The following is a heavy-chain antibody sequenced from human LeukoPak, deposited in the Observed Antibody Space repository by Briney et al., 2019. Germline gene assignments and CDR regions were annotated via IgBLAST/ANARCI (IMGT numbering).Heavy chain of an antibody. CDR3: VTKEPSTSGWSY. J-gene: IGHJ4*02. V-gene: IGHV3-7*01. Sequence: GGSRRLSCAASGFTFNRDWTAWVRQAPGKGLEWVANIKEDGSEKNYVDSVKGRFTISRDNAVNSVYLQMNDLRAEDTGVYYCVTKEPSTSGWSYWGQGTLVTVSS. CDR1: GFTFNRDW. D-gene: IGHD6-19*01. CDR2: IKEDGSEK.